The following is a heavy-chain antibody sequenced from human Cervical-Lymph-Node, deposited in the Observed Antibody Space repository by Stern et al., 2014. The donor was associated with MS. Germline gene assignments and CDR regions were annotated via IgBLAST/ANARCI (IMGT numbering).Heavy chain of an antibody. J-gene: IGHJ6*02. V-gene: IGHV3-30*04. Sequence: QVQLVESGGGMVQPGRSVRLSCVVSGFTFSNHAMHWVRQAPGKGLEWVTVISYDGRNEYYTDSVQGRFTVSRDHSKNTLYLQMNSLRPDDTAVYYCARATSTTSVTTPYYGLDVWGQGTTVTVSS. CDR1: GFTFSNHA. CDR3: ARATSTTSVTTPYYGLDV. D-gene: IGHD4-17*01. CDR2: ISYDGRNE.